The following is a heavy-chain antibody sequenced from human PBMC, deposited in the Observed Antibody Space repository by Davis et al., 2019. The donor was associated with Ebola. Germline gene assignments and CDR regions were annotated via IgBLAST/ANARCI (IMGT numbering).Heavy chain of an antibody. Sequence: GESLKISCAASGFTVSSNYMSWVRQAPGKGLEWVSSISSSSSYIYYADSVKGRFTISRDNTKNSLYLQMNSLRAEDTAVYYCARDGYNYVLDYWGQGTLVTVSS. V-gene: IGHV3-21*01. CDR3: ARDGYNYVLDY. D-gene: IGHD5-24*01. CDR2: ISSSSSYI. CDR1: GFTVSSNY. J-gene: IGHJ4*02.